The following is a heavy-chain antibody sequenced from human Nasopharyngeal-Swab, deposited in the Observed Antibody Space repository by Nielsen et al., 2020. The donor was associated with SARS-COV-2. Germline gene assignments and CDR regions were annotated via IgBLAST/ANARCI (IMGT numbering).Heavy chain of an antibody. D-gene: IGHD3-22*01. J-gene: IGHJ4*02. CDR1: GGTFSSYA. Sequence: SVTVSCQASGGTFSSYAISWVRQAPGQGLEWMGGIIPIFGTANYAQKFQGRVTITADESTSTAYMELSSLRSEDTAVYYCARGTQYYYDSSGYYTAPFDYWGQGTLVTVSS. CDR3: ARGTQYYYDSSGYYTAPFDY. V-gene: IGHV1-69*13. CDR2: IIPIFGTA.